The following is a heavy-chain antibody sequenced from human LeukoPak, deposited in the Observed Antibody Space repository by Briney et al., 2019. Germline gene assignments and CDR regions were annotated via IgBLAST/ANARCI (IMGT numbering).Heavy chain of an antibody. CDR2: IRYDGSNK. J-gene: IGHJ4*02. Sequence: PGGSLRLSCAASGFTFSSYGMHWVRQAPGKGLEWVAFIRYDGSNKYYADSVKGRFTISRDNSKNTLYLQMNSLRAEDTAVYYCAKDQSSGYSYGSLDYWGQGTLVTVSS. CDR3: AKDQSSGYSYGSLDY. D-gene: IGHD5-18*01. V-gene: IGHV3-30*02. CDR1: GFTFSSYG.